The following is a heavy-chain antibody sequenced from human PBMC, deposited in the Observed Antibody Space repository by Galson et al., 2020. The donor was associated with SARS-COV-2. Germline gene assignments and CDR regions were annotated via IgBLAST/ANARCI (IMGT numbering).Heavy chain of an antibody. J-gene: IGHJ6*02. V-gene: IGHV4-30-4*01. CDR1: NGSISSGDYY. Sequence: ETSETLSLTCTVSNGSISSGDYYWSWIRQHPGKGLEWIGYIYYSGSTYYNPSLKSRVTISVDTSKNQFSLKLTSVTAADTAVYYCGRRSQVGVWCGVLVRLRDGMDVWGQGTTVTVCS. D-gene: IGHD3-10*01. CDR2: IYYSGST. CDR3: GRRSQVGVWCGVLVRLRDGMDV.